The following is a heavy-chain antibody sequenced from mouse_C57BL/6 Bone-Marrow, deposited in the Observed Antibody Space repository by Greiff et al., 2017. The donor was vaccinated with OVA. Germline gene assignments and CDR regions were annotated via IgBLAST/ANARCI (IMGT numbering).Heavy chain of an antibody. D-gene: IGHD4-1*01. V-gene: IGHV1-50*01. J-gene: IGHJ3*01. Sequence: QVQLQQPGAELVKPGSSVKLSCKASGYTFTNYWMQWVKQRPGQGLEWIGEIDPSDSYTNFNQKFKGKATLTVDTSSNTAHMQLSSLTSEDSAVYYCASWDFAYWGQVTLVTVS. CDR2: IDPSDSYT. CDR3: ASWDFAY. CDR1: GYTFTNYW.